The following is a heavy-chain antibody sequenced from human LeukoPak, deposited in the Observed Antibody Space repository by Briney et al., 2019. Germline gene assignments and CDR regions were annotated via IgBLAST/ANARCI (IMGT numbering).Heavy chain of an antibody. V-gene: IGHV4-59*01. CDR1: GGSISSYY. CDR2: IYYSGST. D-gene: IGHD2-21*01. CDR3: ARSQGLFPPSFFAY. Sequence: SETLSLTCTVSGGSISSYYWSWIRQPPGKGPEWIGYIYYSGSTNYNPSLKSRVTISVDTSKNQFSLKLSSVTAADTAVYYCARSQGLFPPSFFAYWGQGTLVTVSS. J-gene: IGHJ4*02.